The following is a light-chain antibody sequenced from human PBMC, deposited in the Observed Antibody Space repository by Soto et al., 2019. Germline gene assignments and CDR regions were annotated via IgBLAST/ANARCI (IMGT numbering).Light chain of an antibody. Sequence: IQLTQSPSSLSASGGDRVTITCRASQGIGSNFAWYLQKPGDAPKLLVYGASTLQGGVPSRFSGSGSGTLFTLTITRLQPEDFATYFCQQSNSYPLTFGGGTKVAIK. CDR3: QQSNSYPLT. CDR1: QGIGSN. CDR2: GAS. J-gene: IGKJ4*01. V-gene: IGKV1-9*01.